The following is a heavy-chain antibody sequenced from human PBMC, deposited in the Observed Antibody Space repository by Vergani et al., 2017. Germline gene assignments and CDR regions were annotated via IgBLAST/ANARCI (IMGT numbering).Heavy chain of an antibody. Sequence: QVQLVESGGGVVQPGRSLRLSCAASGFTFSSYAMHWVRQAPGKGLEWVAVISYDGSNKYYADSVKDRFTISRDNSKNTLYLQMNSLRAEDTAVYYCARGASGDYVSSFDYWGQGTLVTVSS. D-gene: IGHD4-17*01. CDR3: ARGASGDYVSSFDY. CDR1: GFTFSSYA. CDR2: ISYDGSNK. J-gene: IGHJ4*02. V-gene: IGHV3-30-3*01.